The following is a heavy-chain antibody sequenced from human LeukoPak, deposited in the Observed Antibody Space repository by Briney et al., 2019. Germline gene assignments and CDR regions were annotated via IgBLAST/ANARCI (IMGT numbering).Heavy chain of an antibody. D-gene: IGHD3-9*01. CDR3: AKGLRYFDWLLLGYFDY. CDR1: GFTFSSYA. V-gene: IGHV3-23*01. CDR2: ISGSGGST. J-gene: IGHJ4*02. Sequence: PGGSLRLSCAASGFTFSSYAMSWVRQAPGKGLEWVSAISGSGGSTYYADSVKGRFTISRDNSKNTLYLQMNSLRAEDTAVYYCAKGLRYFDWLLLGYFDYWGQGTLVTVYS.